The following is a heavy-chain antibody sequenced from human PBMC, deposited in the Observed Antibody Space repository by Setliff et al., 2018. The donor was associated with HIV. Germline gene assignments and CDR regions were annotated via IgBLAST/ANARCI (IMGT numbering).Heavy chain of an antibody. CDR3: ARTKADGYNGVFDS. J-gene: IGHJ4*02. V-gene: IGHV4-39*01. CDR2: MYYSGST. CDR1: GGSISISSYY. D-gene: IGHD5-12*01. Sequence: SETLSLTCTVSGGSISISSYYWGWIRQPPGQGLEWIGSMYYSGSTYYNPSLKSRVTMSVDTSKNQFSLKVNSVTAADTAVYYSARTKADGYNGVFDSWGQGTLVTVSS.